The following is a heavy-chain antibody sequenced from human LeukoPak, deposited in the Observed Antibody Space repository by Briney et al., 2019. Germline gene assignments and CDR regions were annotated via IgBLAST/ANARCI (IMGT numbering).Heavy chain of an antibody. CDR3: ARPISADAFDI. J-gene: IGHJ3*02. CDR2: ISSSSSYI. V-gene: IGHV3-21*01. D-gene: IGHD6-13*01. Sequence: GGSLRLSCAASGFTFSSYSMNWVRQAPGKGLEWVSSISSSSSYIYYADSVKGRFTISRDNAKNSLYLQMNSLRAEDTAVYYCARPISADAFDIWGQGTMVTVSS. CDR1: GFTFSSYS.